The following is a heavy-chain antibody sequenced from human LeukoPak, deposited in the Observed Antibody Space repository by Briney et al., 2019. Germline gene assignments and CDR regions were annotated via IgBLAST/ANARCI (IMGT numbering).Heavy chain of an antibody. D-gene: IGHD6-13*01. CDR1: GLTFSSYA. V-gene: IGHV3-23*01. CDR3: AKGYISRFEY. Sequence: GGSLRLSCAASGLTFSSYAMSWVRQAPGKGLEWVSAISGSAGSTYYADSVKGRFTISRDNSKNTLYLQMNGLRAEDTAVYYCAKGYISRFEYWGQGTLVTVSS. J-gene: IGHJ4*02. CDR2: ISGSAGST.